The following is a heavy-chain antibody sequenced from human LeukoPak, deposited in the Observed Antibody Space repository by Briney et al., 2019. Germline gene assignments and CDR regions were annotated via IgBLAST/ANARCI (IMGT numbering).Heavy chain of an antibody. V-gene: IGHV4-34*01. CDR1: GGSLSGYY. Sequence: SETLSLTCAVYGGSLSGYYWSWIRQPPGKGLEWIGEINHSGSTNYNPSLKSRVTISVDTSKNQFSLKLSSVTAADTAVYYCARGGYYGSGSYYRVSDCWGQGTLVTVSS. CDR2: INHSGST. CDR3: ARGGYYGSGSYYRVSDC. D-gene: IGHD3-10*01. J-gene: IGHJ4*02.